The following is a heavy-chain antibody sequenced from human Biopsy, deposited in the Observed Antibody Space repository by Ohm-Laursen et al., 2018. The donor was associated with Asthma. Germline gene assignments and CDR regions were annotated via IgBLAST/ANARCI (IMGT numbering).Heavy chain of an antibody. V-gene: IGHV1-69*13. CDR3: ASSGGNYGFYGMDV. J-gene: IGHJ6*02. CDR1: GGTFSNYP. D-gene: IGHD4-11*01. CDR2: IIPIFDTP. Sequence: ASVKVSCKASGGTFSNYPFTWVRQAPGQGLEWMGGIIPIFDTPNSAQKFQGRVTITADESTSTGYMELSSLRSEDTAVYYCASSGGNYGFYGMDVWGQGTTVTVSS.